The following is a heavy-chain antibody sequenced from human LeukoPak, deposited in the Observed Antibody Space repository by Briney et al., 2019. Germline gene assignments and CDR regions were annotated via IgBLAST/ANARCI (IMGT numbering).Heavy chain of an antibody. J-gene: IGHJ5*01. V-gene: IGHV3-30*03. D-gene: IGHD6-13*01. CDR3: ARDPDTSSWLNWFDS. CDR2: ISYDGSNK. Sequence: GRSLRLSCAASGFTFSSYGMHWVRQAPGKGLEWVAVISYDGSNKYYADSVKGRFTISRDNSKNTLYLQMNSLRAEDTAVYYCARDPDTSSWLNWFDSWGQGTLVTVSS. CDR1: GFTFSSYG.